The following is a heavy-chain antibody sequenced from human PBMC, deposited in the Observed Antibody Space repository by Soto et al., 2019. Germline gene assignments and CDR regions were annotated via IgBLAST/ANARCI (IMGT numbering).Heavy chain of an antibody. V-gene: IGHV1-24*01. CDR1: GYTLTELS. Sequence: ASVKVSCKVSGYTLTELSMHWVRQAPGKGLEWMGGFDPEDGETIYAQKFQGRVTITADESTSTAYMELSSLRSEDTAVYYCARFMDSHFDYWGQGTLVTVSS. CDR2: FDPEDGET. CDR3: ARFMDSHFDY. D-gene: IGHD3-3*01. J-gene: IGHJ4*02.